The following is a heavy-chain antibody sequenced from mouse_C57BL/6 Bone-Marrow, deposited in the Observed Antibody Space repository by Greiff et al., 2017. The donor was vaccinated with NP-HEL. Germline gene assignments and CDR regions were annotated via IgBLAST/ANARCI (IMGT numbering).Heavy chain of an antibody. CDR3: ARDGSIYRAWFAY. Sequence: QVQLQQPGAELVKPGASVKMSCKASGYTFTSYWITWVKQRPGQGLEWIGDIYPGSGSTNYNEKFKSKATLTVDTSSSPAYMQLSSLTSEDSAVYYCARDGSIYRAWFAYWGQGTLVTVSA. J-gene: IGHJ3*01. V-gene: IGHV1-55*01. D-gene: IGHD1-1*01. CDR1: GYTFTSYW. CDR2: IYPGSGST.